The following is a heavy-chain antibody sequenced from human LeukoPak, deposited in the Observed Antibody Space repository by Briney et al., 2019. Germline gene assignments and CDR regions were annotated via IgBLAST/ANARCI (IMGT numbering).Heavy chain of an antibody. CDR1: GFTFSTYW. CDR2: IKSDGST. V-gene: IGHV3-74*01. CDR3: ASAPSEIGGYYPEYFRH. D-gene: IGHD3-3*01. Sequence: GGSLRLSCAASGFTFSTYWMHWVRQAPGKGLVWVSRIKSDGSTTYADSVKGRFTISRDNAKNTLSLQMNSLRPEDTGVYYCASAPSEIGGYYPEYFRHWGQGTLVTVSS. J-gene: IGHJ1*01.